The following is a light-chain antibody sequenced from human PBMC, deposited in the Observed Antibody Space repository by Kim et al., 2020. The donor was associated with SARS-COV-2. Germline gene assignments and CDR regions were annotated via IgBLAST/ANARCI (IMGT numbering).Light chain of an antibody. Sequence: TLSLSAGERAPLSCRASQSVSSSYLAWYQQKPGQAPRLLIYGASSRATGIPDRFSGSGSGTDFTLTISRLEPEDFAVYYCQQYESFGGGTKVDIK. CDR3: QQYES. CDR2: GAS. CDR1: QSVSSSY. J-gene: IGKJ4*01. V-gene: IGKV3-20*01.